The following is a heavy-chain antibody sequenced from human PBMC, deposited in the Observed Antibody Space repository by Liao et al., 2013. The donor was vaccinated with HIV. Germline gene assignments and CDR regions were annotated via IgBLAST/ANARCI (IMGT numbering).Heavy chain of an antibody. CDR2: IYTSGST. Sequence: QVQLQESGPGLVKPSQTLSLTCTVSGGSISSGSYYWSWIRQPAGKGLEWIGRIYTSGSTNYNPSLKSRVTISVDTSKNQFSLKLSSVTAADTAVYYCARARLRYCSSTSCYSNWFDPWGQGNPGHRLL. V-gene: IGHV4-61*02. CDR3: ARARLRYCSSTSCYSNWFDP. J-gene: IGHJ5*02. D-gene: IGHD2-2*01. CDR1: GGSISSGSYY.